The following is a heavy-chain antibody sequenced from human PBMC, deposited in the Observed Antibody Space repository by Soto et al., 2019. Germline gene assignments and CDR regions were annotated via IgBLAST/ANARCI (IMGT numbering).Heavy chain of an antibody. CDR3: ARVAVAAYHFDY. Sequence: EVQLVESGGGLVQPGGSLRLSCAASGFTFSSYWMHWVRQAPGKGLVWVSRINPDGSTTNYADSVKGRFTTSRDNAKNTLYLQMTSLRAEVTAVYYCARVAVAAYHFDYWGQGTLVTVSS. J-gene: IGHJ4*02. CDR1: GFTFSSYW. CDR2: INPDGSTT. D-gene: IGHD6-19*01. V-gene: IGHV3-74*01.